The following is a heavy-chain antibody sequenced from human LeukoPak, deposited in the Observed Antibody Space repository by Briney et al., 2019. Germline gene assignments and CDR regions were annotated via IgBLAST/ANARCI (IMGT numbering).Heavy chain of an antibody. Sequence: GGSLRLSCAASGFTFSDYSMNWVRQAPGKGLEWISYISSSSNTIYHADSVKGRFTTSRDNAKNSLFLQMNNLRAEDTAVYYCASWAGNTQSDSWSGPFDYWGQGSLVTVSS. CDR1: GFTFSDYS. CDR3: ASWAGNTQSDSWSGPFDY. V-gene: IGHV3-48*04. J-gene: IGHJ4*02. D-gene: IGHD3-3*01. CDR2: ISSSSNTI.